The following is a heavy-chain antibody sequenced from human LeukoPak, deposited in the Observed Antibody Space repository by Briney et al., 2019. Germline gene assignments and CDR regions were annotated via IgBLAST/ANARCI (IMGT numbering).Heavy chain of an antibody. J-gene: IGHJ4*02. CDR3: ARDRNRAPYSSGWYDY. V-gene: IGHV1-69*13. D-gene: IGHD6-19*01. CDR2: IIPIFGTA. Sequence: SVKVSRKASGGTFSSYAISWVRQAPGQGLEWMGGIIPIFGTANYAQKFQGRVTITADESTSTAYMELSSLRSEDTAVYYCARDRNRAPYSSGWYDYWGQGTLVTVSS. CDR1: GGTFSSYA.